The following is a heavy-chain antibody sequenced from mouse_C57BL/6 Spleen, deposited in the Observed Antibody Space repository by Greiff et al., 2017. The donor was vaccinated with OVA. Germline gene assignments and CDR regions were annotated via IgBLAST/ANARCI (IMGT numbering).Heavy chain of an antibody. D-gene: IGHD1-1*01. CDR1: GYAFSSSW. V-gene: IGHV1-82*01. J-gene: IGHJ3*01. Sequence: LQESGPELVKPGASVKISCKASGYAFSSSWMNWVKQRPGKGLEWIGRIYPGDGDTNYNGKFKGKATLTADKSSSTAYMQLSSLTSEDSAVYFCALYYGSSYWFAYWGQGTLVTVSA. CDR3: ALYYGSSYWFAY. CDR2: IYPGDGDT.